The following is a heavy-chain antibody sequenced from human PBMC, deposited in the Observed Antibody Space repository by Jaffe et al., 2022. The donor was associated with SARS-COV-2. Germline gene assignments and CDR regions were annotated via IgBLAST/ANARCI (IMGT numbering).Heavy chain of an antibody. CDR2: IKSKTDGGTT. CDR1: GFTFSNAW. J-gene: IGHJ6*02. D-gene: IGHD2-8*01. CDR3: TTEGTHIVVIVYAMDV. V-gene: IGHV3-15*01. Sequence: EVQLLESGGGLVKPGGSLRLSCAASGFTFSNAWMSWVRQAPGKGLEWVGRIKSKTDGGTTDYAAPVKGRFTISRDDSKNTLYLQMNSLKTEDTGVYYCTTEGTHIVVIVYAMDVWGQGTTVTVSS.